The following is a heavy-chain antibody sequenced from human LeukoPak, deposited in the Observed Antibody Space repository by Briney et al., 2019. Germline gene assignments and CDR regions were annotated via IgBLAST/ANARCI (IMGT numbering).Heavy chain of an antibody. CDR1: GGSISSYY. V-gene: IGHV4-4*07. J-gene: IGHJ5*02. D-gene: IGHD5-18*01. CDR2: IYTSGST. Sequence: SETLSLTCTVSGGSISSYYWSWIRQPAGKGLEWIGRIYTSGSTNYNPSLKSRVTMSVDTSKNQFSLKLSSVTAADTAVYYCARGRFRYTGAPNWFDPWGQGTLVTVSS. CDR3: ARGRFRYTGAPNWFDP.